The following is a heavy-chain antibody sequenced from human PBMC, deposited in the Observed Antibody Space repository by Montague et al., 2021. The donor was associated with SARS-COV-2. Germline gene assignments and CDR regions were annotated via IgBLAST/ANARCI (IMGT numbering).Heavy chain of an antibody. D-gene: IGHD2/OR15-2a*01. J-gene: IGHJ4*02. CDR3: ARGDFRWDFDC. CDR2: IHTTGST. Sequence: TLSLTCTVSGDSITSDVSYWSWIRQPAGKGLEWSGLIHTTGSTNYTPSLKSRLIIALDTSNNQFPLKLCSVTAADTAVYYCARGDFRWDFDCWGQGTLVTVSS. CDR1: GDSITSDVSY. V-gene: IGHV4-61*02.